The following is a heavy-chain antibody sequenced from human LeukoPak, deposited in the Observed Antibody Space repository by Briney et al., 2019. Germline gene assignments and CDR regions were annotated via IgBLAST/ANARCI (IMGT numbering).Heavy chain of an antibody. CDR3: ATEGGWPFDY. CDR1: GVSFNGGYF. D-gene: IGHD6-19*01. Sequence: PSETLSLTCAIYGVSFNGGYFWSWIRQPPGKGLEWIGSIYHSGSTYYNPSLKSRVTISVDTSKNQFSLKLSSVTAADTAVYYCATEGGWPFDYWGQGTLVTVSS. J-gene: IGHJ4*02. CDR2: IYHSGST. V-gene: IGHV4-38-2*02.